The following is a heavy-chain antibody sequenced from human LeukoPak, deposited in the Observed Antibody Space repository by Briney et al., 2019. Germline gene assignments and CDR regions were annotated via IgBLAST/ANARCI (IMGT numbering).Heavy chain of an antibody. CDR3: ASLMKGPDYYYAMDV. Sequence: ASVKVSCKASGYTFTSDAINWVRQAPGQGLEWMGWINTNTGNPTFAQGFTGRFVFSLDTSVSTAYLQISSLKAEDTAVYYCASLMKGPDYYYAMDVWGQGTTVTVSS. CDR1: GYTFTSDA. D-gene: IGHD2-8*01. V-gene: IGHV7-4-1*02. CDR2: INTNTGNP. J-gene: IGHJ6*02.